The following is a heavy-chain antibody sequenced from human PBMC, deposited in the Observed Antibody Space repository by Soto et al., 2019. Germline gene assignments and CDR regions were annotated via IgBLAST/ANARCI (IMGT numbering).Heavy chain of an antibody. Sequence: QITLKESGPTLVKPTQTLTLTCTFSGFSLSSSGVGVGWIRQPPGKALEWIALIYWDDDKRYSPSLKSRVTITKDTSRTHVVLTTPNMDPVDTAKYYCAPRRSSGWSTSDFDYWGQGTLVIVSS. J-gene: IGHJ4*02. CDR1: GFSLSSSGVG. CDR2: IYWDDDK. D-gene: IGHD6-19*01. CDR3: APRRSSGWSTSDFDY. V-gene: IGHV2-5*02.